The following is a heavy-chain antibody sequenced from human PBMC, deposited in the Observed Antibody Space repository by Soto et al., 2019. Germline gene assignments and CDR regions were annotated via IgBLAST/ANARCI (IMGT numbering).Heavy chain of an antibody. Sequence: PGQGLEWIGSIYGGSTYYNPSLKSRVTISVDTSKNQFSLRLSSVTAADTAVFYFFFQAEDGIRDNVPVSAFLLNRSSDL. D-gene: IGHD1-20*01. J-gene: IGHJ2*01. CDR3: FFQAEDGIRDNVPVSAFLLNRSSDL. V-gene: IGHV4-39*01. CDR2: IYGGST.